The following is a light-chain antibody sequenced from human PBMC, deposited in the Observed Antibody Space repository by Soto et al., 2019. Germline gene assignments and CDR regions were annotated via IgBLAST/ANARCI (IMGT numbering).Light chain of an antibody. CDR2: EVN. Sequence: QSVLTQPPSASGSPGQSVAISCTGTSSDVGGYNYVSWYQQHPGKAPKLMIYEVNKRPSGVPDRFSGSKSGNTASLTVSGLQAEDEADYYCGAHAGSNTWVFGGGTKVTAL. J-gene: IGLJ3*02. CDR1: SSDVGGYNY. CDR3: GAHAGSNTWV. V-gene: IGLV2-8*01.